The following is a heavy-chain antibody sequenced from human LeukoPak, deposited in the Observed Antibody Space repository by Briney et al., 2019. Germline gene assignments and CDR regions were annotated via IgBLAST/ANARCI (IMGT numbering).Heavy chain of an antibody. D-gene: IGHD1-26*01. Sequence: KPGGSLRLSCAASGFTFSSYSMNWVRQAPGGGLEWVSSISSSSSYIYYTDSVKGRFTISRDNAKNSLYLQMNSLRAEDTAVYYCAKLLPGIVGASRAEDYWGQGTLVTVSS. V-gene: IGHV3-21*01. CDR2: ISSSSSYI. CDR3: AKLLPGIVGASRAEDY. CDR1: GFTFSSYS. J-gene: IGHJ4*02.